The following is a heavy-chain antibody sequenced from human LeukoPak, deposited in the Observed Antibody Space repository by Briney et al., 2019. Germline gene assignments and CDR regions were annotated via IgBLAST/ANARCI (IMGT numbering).Heavy chain of an antibody. D-gene: IGHD3-22*01. V-gene: IGHV4-34*01. Sequence: PSETLSLTCAAYLGTFSGDYWSWIRQPPGKGLEWIGEINHSGSTNYNPSLKSRVTISVDTSKNQFSLKLSSVTAADAAVYYCARGAVVVSAYSGFGLWGQGTLVTVSS. CDR3: ARGAVVVSAYSGFGL. CDR1: LGTFSGDY. J-gene: IGHJ5*02. CDR2: INHSGST.